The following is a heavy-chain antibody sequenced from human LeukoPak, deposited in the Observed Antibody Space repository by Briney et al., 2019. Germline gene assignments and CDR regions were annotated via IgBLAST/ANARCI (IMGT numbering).Heavy chain of an antibody. CDR2: IYSDNT. V-gene: IGHV3-53*01. J-gene: IGHJ4*02. Sequence: GGSLRLSCAASGFTFSDYSMSWVRQAPGKGLEWVSFIYSDNTHYSDSVKGRFTISRDNSKNTLYLQMNSLRAEDTAVYYCARRAGAYSHPYDYWGQGTLVTVSS. D-gene: IGHD4/OR15-4a*01. CDR3: ARRAGAYSHPYDY. CDR1: GFTFSDYS.